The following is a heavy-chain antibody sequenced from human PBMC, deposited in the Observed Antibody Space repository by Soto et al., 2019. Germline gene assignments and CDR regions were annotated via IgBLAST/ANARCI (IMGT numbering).Heavy chain of an antibody. CDR1: GGAISGYY. Sequence: PSETLSLTCTFSGGAISGYYWSWIRQPPGKGLEWIGYIYYSGSTNYNPSLKSRLSISIDTSKNQFSLKLSSVTAADTAVYYCATLSAVAVKFWGQGTLVTVSS. CDR3: ATLSAVAVKF. CDR2: IYYSGST. D-gene: IGHD6-19*01. J-gene: IGHJ4*02. V-gene: IGHV4-59*08.